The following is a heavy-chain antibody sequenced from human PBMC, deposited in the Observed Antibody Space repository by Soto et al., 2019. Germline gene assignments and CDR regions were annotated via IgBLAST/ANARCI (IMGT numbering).Heavy chain of an antibody. Sequence: SETLSLTCSVSGGSISRGDYCCAWIRQPPGKGLEWIGSLCYSGRTYDSPSLKSRVTMSVDTSNNQFSLKLSSVTAADTAVYHCAGQVTTSQGVPGLKWFDPWGQGSLVTVSS. J-gene: IGHJ5*02. CDR3: AGQVTTSQGVPGLKWFDP. V-gene: IGHV4-39*01. D-gene: IGHD3-22*01. CDR1: GGSISRGDYC. CDR2: LCYSGRT.